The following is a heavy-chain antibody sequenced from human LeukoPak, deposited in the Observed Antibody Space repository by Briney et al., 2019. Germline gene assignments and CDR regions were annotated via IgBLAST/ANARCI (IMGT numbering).Heavy chain of an antibody. D-gene: IGHD2-21*02. CDR3: ASRYCGGDCYYAY. Sequence: SETLSLTCTVSSGSISSNSYYWAWIRRPPGKGLEWIATFTYSGNTYYNPSLQRRLTISVETSKSQFSLRLTSVTAADTAVYYCASRYCGGDCYYAYWGQGTLVTVSS. CDR2: FTYSGNT. J-gene: IGHJ4*02. CDR1: SGSISSNSYY. V-gene: IGHV4-39*07.